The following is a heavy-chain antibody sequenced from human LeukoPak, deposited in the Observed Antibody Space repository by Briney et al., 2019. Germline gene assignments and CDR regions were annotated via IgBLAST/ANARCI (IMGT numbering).Heavy chain of an antibody. CDR3: AKADGYNSGSFDY. CDR1: GFTFSSYA. D-gene: IGHD5-24*01. J-gene: IGHJ4*02. V-gene: IGHV3-23*01. Sequence: GGSLRLSCAASGFTFSSYAMSWVRQAPGKGLEWVSAISGSGGSTYYADSVKGRFTISRDNSKNTLYLQMNSLRVEDTAVYYCAKADGYNSGSFDYWGQGTLVTVSS. CDR2: ISGSGGST.